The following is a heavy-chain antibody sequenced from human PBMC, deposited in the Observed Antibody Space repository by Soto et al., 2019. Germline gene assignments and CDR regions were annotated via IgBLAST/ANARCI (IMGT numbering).Heavy chain of an antibody. CDR1: GGSISSGGYY. CDR3: ARGGNSWYDY. CDR2: IYYSGST. Sequence: TLSLTCTVSGGSISSGGYYWSWIRQHPGKGLEWIGYIYYSGSTYYNPSLKSRVTISVDTSKNQFSLKLSSVTAADTAVYYCARGGNSWYDYWGQGTQVTVSS. V-gene: IGHV4-31*03. J-gene: IGHJ4*02. D-gene: IGHD6-13*01.